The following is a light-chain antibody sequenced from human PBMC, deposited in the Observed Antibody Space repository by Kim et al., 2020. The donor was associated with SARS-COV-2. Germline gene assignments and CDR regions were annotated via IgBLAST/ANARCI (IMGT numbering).Light chain of an antibody. CDR1: QSVSRN. V-gene: IGKV3-15*01. Sequence: VSPGERATLSCRASQSVSRNLAWYQQKPGQPPRLVMYGASTRPTGIPVRFSGSGSGTDFTLIISSLQSEDFAVYYCQHYNNWPPWTFGQGTKLEI. CDR3: QHYNNWPPWT. J-gene: IGKJ1*01. CDR2: GAS.